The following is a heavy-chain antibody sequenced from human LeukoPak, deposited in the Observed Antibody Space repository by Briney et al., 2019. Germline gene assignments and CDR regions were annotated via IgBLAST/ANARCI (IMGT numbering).Heavy chain of an antibody. V-gene: IGHV3-21*01. J-gene: IGHJ4*02. CDR3: AREYSGYDFDY. CDR2: IRSSSSYI. CDR1: GFTFSSYS. Sequence: GGSLRPSCAASGFTFSSYSMNWVRQAPGKGLEWVSSIRSSSSYIYYADSVKGRFTISRDNAKNSLYLQLNSLRAEDTAVYYCAREYSGYDFDYWGQGTLVTVSS. D-gene: IGHD5-12*01.